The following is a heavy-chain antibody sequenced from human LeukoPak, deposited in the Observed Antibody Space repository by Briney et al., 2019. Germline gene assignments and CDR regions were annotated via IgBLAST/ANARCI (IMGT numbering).Heavy chain of an antibody. V-gene: IGHV3-53*01. CDR3: ARWLCGGTSCFYDY. Sequence: GGSLRLSCAASGFTVSSNYMSWVRQAPGKELEWVAVIYSGGRTYYADSVKGRFTISRDNSKNTLYLQMNSLRAEDTAVYYCARWLCGGTSCFYDYWGQGTLVTVSS. J-gene: IGHJ4*02. CDR1: GFTVSSNY. CDR2: IYSGGRT. D-gene: IGHD2-2*01.